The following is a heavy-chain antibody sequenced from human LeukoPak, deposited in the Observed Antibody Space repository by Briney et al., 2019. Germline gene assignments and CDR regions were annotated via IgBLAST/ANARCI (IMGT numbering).Heavy chain of an antibody. J-gene: IGHJ6*04. Sequence: PGGSLRHSCAASGFTFSSYSMNWVRQAPGKGLEWVSSISSSSSYIYYADSVKGRFTISRDNAKNSLYLQMNSLRAEDTAVYYCARATVTTIPLHYYGMDVWGKGTTVTVSS. CDR1: GFTFSSYS. D-gene: IGHD4-17*01. CDR3: ARATVTTIPLHYYGMDV. V-gene: IGHV3-21*01. CDR2: ISSSSSYI.